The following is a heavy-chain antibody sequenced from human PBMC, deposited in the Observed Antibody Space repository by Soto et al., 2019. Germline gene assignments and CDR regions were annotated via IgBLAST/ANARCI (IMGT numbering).Heavy chain of an antibody. V-gene: IGHV3-15*01. CDR1: GFTFSNAW. D-gene: IGHD1-26*01. CDR2: IKSKSDGGTT. CDR3: ATDPFSGSYYGFYI. Sequence: GGSLRLSCAASGFTFSNAWMNWVRQAPGKGLEWVGRIKSKSDGGTTDYAAPVQGRFIVSRDDSKNTLYLQMQSLRTEDTAVYYCATDPFSGSYYGFYIWGQGTMVTVSS. J-gene: IGHJ3*02.